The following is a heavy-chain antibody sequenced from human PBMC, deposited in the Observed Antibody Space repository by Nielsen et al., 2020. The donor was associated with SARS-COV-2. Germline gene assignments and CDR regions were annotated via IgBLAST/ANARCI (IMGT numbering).Heavy chain of an antibody. CDR1: GFTFSSYW. Sequence: GESLKISCAASGFTFSSYWMHWVRQAPGKGLVWVSRINSDGSSTSYADSVKGRFTISRDNAKNTLYLQMNSLRADDTAVYYCARDQGGYSGYTYYYYYGMDVWGQGTTVTVSS. CDR3: ARDQGGYSGYTYYYYYGMDV. V-gene: IGHV3-74*01. D-gene: IGHD5-12*01. CDR2: INSDGSST. J-gene: IGHJ6*02.